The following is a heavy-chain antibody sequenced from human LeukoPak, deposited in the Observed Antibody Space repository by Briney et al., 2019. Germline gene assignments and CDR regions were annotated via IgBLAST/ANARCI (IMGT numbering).Heavy chain of an antibody. Sequence: SETLSLTCTVSGGSVSSGSYYWSWLRQPPGKGLEWIGYIYYSGSTNYNPSLKSRVTISVDTSKNQFSLKLSSVTAADTAVYHCAREAMYSYGNNFDYWGQGTLVTVSS. CDR1: GGSVSSGSYY. V-gene: IGHV4-61*01. D-gene: IGHD5-18*01. CDR2: IYYSGST. J-gene: IGHJ4*02. CDR3: AREAMYSYGNNFDY.